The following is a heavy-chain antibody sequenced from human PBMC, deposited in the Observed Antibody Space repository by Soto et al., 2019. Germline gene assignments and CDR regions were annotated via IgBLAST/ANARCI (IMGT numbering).Heavy chain of an antibody. V-gene: IGHV4-39*01. CDR2: IYYSGST. Sequence: SETLSLTCSVSGGYMRSSSYYWGCIRQPPGKGLEWNGSIYYSGSTYYNPSLKSRVTISGDMSKNQFSLKLSSVTAADTAVYYCARYIAVAGTNYFDYWGQGTLVTVSS. J-gene: IGHJ4*02. CDR1: GGYMRSSSYY. D-gene: IGHD6-19*01. CDR3: ARYIAVAGTNYFDY.